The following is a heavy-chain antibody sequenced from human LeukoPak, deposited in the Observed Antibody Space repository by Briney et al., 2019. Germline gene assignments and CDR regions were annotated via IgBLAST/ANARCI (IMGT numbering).Heavy chain of an antibody. CDR3: AKDAFSSGWELFDY. CDR2: ISYDGSDK. V-gene: IGHV3-30*18. D-gene: IGHD6-19*01. J-gene: IGHJ4*02. CDR1: GFTFSSYG. Sequence: GRSLRLSCAASGFTFSSYGMHWVRQAPGKGLEWVAVISYDGSDKYYADSVKGRFTISRDTSKNTLYLQMNRLRAEDTAVYSCAKDAFSSGWELFDYWGQGTLVTVSS.